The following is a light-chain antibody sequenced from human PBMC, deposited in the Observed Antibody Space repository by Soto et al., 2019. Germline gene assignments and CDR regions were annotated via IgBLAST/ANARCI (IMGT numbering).Light chain of an antibody. CDR1: QSVTGSK. J-gene: IGKJ2*01. V-gene: IGKV3-20*01. CDR3: QQYGNSPFT. CDR2: GAS. Sequence: EIVLTQSPGPLSLSPGPRATLSCRASQSVTGSKLAWFQQRPGQAPRLLIYGASTRATDIPARFSGTGSGTNYTLTISGLEPEDFVLYFCQQYGNSPFTFGQGTKLDIK.